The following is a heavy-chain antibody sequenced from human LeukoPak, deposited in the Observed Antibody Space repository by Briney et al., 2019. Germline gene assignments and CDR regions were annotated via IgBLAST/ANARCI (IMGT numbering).Heavy chain of an antibody. Sequence: ASVKVSCKASGGTLSSCAISWVRQAPGQGLEWMGRIIPIFGTANYAQKFQGRVTITTDESTSTAYMELSSLRSEDTAVYYCARDGVLSYYYYMDVWGKGTTVTVSS. D-gene: IGHD6-13*01. CDR3: ARDGVLSYYYYMDV. CDR1: GGTLSSCA. CDR2: IIPIFGTA. J-gene: IGHJ6*03. V-gene: IGHV1-69*05.